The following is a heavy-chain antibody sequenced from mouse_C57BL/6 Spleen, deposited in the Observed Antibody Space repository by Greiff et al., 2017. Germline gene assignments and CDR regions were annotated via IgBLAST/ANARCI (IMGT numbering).Heavy chain of an antibody. CDR2: INPNNGGT. V-gene: IGHV1-26*01. CDR1: GYTFTDYY. D-gene: IGHD1-1*01. CDR3: ARGDGSSDY. J-gene: IGHJ2*01. Sequence: EVKLQQSGPELVKPGASVKISCKASGYTFTDYYMNWVKQSHGKSLEWIGDINPNNGGTSYNQKFKGKATLTVDKSSSTAYMELRSLTSEDSAVYYCARGDGSSDYWGQGTTLTVSS.